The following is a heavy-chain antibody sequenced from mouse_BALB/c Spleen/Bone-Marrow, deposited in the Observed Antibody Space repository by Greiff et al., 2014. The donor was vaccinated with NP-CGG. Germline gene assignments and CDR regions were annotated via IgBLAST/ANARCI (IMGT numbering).Heavy chain of an antibody. D-gene: IGHD4-1*01. CDR1: GYAFSSYW. CDR3: ARGGRLTGYYFDY. CDR2: IYPGDGDT. J-gene: IGHJ2*01. V-gene: IGHV1-80*01. Sequence: VQLAESGAELGRPGSSVEISCQASGYAFSSYWMNWVKQGPGQGLGWIGQIYPGDGDTNYNGNFKDKATLTTDKASTTAYMQLSSLTSEDSAVYFCARGGRLTGYYFDYWGQGTTLTVSS.